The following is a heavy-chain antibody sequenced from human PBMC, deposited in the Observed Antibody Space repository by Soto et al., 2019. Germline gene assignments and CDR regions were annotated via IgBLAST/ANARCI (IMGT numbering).Heavy chain of an antibody. Sequence: GGSLRLSCAASGFTFSSYAMSWVRQAPGKGLEWVSAISGSGGSTYHADSVKGRFTISRDNSKNTLFLRMNSLRAEDTAVYYCAKDSPYSASYKEDAFDIWGQGTVVTVSS. CDR1: GFTFSSYA. D-gene: IGHD1-26*01. CDR3: AKDSPYSASYKEDAFDI. CDR2: ISGSGGST. V-gene: IGHV3-23*01. J-gene: IGHJ3*02.